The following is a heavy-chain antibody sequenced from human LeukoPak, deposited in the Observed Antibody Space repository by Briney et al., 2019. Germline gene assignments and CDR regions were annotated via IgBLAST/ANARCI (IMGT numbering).Heavy chain of an antibody. CDR1: GYSFTSYW. J-gene: IGHJ6*03. V-gene: IGHV5-51*01. CDR2: IYPGYTDT. D-gene: IGHD1-14*01. Sequence: GESLKISCKGSGYSFTSYWIGWVRQMPGKGLEWMGIIYPGYTDTRYSPSFQGQVTISADKSISTAYLQWSSLKASDTAMYYCARHSLKSWTTENYYYDCYMDVWGKGTTVTVSS. CDR3: ARHSLKSWTTENYYYDCYMDV.